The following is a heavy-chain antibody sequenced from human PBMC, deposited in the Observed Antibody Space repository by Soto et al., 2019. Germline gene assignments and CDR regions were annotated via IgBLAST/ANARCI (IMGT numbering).Heavy chain of an antibody. Sequence: ASETLSLTCAVYGGSVSGYYWSWIRQPPGKGLEWTGEINHSGSTNYNTSLKSRVTISVDTSKNLLSLKLSSVSAVDTALFYFACRYCSGGSCYGGHYMDVWGKGTTVTVSS. CDR2: INHSGST. J-gene: IGHJ6*03. CDR3: ACRYCSGGSCYGGHYMDV. CDR1: GGSVSGYY. D-gene: IGHD2-15*01. V-gene: IGHV4-34*01.